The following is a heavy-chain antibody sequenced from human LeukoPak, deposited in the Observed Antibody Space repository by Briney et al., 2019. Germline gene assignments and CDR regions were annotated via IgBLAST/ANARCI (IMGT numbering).Heavy chain of an antibody. D-gene: IGHD2-15*01. V-gene: IGHV3-48*03. J-gene: IGHJ4*02. CDR2: ISSSGSTI. CDR3: ARRCSGGSCYSEHYFDY. CDR1: GFTFSSYE. Sequence: GGSLRLSCAASGFTFSSYEMNWVRQAPGKGLEWVSYISSSGSTIYYADSVKGRFTISRDNAKNSPYPQMNSLRAEDTALYYCARRCSGGSCYSEHYFDYWGQGTLVTVSS.